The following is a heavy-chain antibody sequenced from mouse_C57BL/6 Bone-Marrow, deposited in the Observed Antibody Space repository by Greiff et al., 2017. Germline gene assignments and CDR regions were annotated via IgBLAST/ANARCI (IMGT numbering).Heavy chain of an antibody. Sequence: EVKLVESGGGLVQPKGSLKLSCAASGFSFNTYAMNWVRQAPGKGLEWVARIRSKSNNYATYYADSVKDRFTISRDDSESMLYLQMNNLKTEDTAMYYCVGHYYYAHHYAMDYWGQGTSVTVSS. V-gene: IGHV10-1*01. D-gene: IGHD1-1*01. J-gene: IGHJ4*01. CDR2: IRSKSNNYAT. CDR1: GFSFNTYA. CDR3: VGHYYYAHHYAMDY.